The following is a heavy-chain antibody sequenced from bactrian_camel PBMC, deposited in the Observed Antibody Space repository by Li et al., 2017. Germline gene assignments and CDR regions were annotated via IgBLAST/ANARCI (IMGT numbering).Heavy chain of an antibody. D-gene: IGHD3*01. J-gene: IGHJ4*01. CDR2: ILETGRST. Sequence: QLVESGGGSVQAGGSVRLSCVTSGGTEDGFYVAWIRQAPGKGREGVAGILETGRSTSYALSVKGRFTISRDNAKDTLYLQMNSLKIEDTAVYYCALGSSRQATMTARGKGTQVTVS. V-gene: IGHV3S22*01. CDR1: GGTEDGFY.